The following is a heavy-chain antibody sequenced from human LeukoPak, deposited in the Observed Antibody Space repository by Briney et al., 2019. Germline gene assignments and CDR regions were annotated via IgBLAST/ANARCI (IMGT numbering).Heavy chain of an antibody. V-gene: IGHV3-66*01. CDR2: IYSGGST. J-gene: IGHJ4*02. Sequence: GGSLRLSCAASGFTVSSNYMSWVRQAPGKGLEWVSVIYSGGSTYYADSVKGRFTISRDNSKNTLYLQMKSLRAEDTAVYYCARDGYYYDSSGYYYVYWGQGTLVTVSS. D-gene: IGHD3-22*01. CDR3: ARDGYYYDSSGYYYVY. CDR1: GFTVSSNY.